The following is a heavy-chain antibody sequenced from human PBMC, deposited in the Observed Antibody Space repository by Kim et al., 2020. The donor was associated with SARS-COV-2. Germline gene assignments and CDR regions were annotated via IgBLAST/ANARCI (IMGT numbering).Heavy chain of an antibody. V-gene: IGHV4-34*01. CDR2: INHSGST. D-gene: IGHD3-22*01. CDR1: GGSFSGYY. CDR3: ARARYYYDSSGTYGY. J-gene: IGHJ4*02. Sequence: SETLSLTCAVYGGSFSGYYWSWIRQPPGKGLEWIGEINHSGSTNYNPSLKSRVTISVDTSKNQFSLKLSSVTAADTAVYYCARARYYYDSSGTYGYWGQGTLVTFSS.